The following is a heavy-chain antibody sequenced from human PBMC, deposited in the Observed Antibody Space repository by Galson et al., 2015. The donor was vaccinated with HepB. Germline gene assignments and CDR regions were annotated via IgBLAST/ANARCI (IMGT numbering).Heavy chain of an antibody. V-gene: IGHV3-23*01. CDR1: GFTFDNYA. D-gene: IGHD3-9*01. CDR2: VTYGGDST. Sequence: SLRLSCAGSGFTFDNYALTWVRQAPGKGLEWVSDVTYGGDSTHYADSVKGRFTISRDNSRNTLYLQMNSLRADDTAVYHCAKALGDFEILTGFWFAFEIWGRGTMVTVSS. J-gene: IGHJ3*02. CDR3: AKALGDFEILTGFWFAFEI.